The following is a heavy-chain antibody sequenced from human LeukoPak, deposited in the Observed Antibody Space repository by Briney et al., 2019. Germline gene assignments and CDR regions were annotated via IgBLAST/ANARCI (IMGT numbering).Heavy chain of an antibody. V-gene: IGHV4-59*08. Sequence: PETLSLTCTVSGVSIGGYYWSWLRQPPGKGLEWLGYTHHSGTTNYNPSVGSRLTTSVDTSRKQVSLKLSSVTAADTAVYYCARHSADRAFDIWGQGTMVTVSS. CDR3: ARHSADRAFDI. CDR2: THHSGTT. D-gene: IGHD6-25*01. J-gene: IGHJ3*02. CDR1: GVSIGGYY.